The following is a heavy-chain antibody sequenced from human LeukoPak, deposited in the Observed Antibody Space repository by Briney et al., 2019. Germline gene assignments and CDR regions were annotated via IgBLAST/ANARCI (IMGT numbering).Heavy chain of an antibody. Sequence: SETLSLTCTVSGDSIRNYYWSWIRQPPGKGLEWIGYIYYRGNSNYNPSLKSRVIISIDTSKNQFSLKMSSVTAADTAVYFCARDSPPQYASSSAGFDYWGQGTLVTVSS. CDR1: GDSIRNYY. CDR2: IYYRGNS. J-gene: IGHJ4*02. D-gene: IGHD6-6*01. CDR3: ARDSPPQYASSSAGFDY. V-gene: IGHV4-59*01.